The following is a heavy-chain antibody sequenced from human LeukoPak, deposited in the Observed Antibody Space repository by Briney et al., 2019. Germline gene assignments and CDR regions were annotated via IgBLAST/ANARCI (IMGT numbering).Heavy chain of an antibody. CDR3: ARGSWGVRY. CDR2: IYSGGST. J-gene: IGHJ4*02. D-gene: IGHD3-16*01. V-gene: IGHV3-66*01. Sequence: GGSLRLSCAASGLTLTSNYISRVRQAPGKGLEWVSVIYSGGSTYYADSVKGRFTISRDNSKNTLYLQMNSLRAEDTAVYYCARGSWGVRYWGPRILVTVSS. CDR1: GLTLTSNY.